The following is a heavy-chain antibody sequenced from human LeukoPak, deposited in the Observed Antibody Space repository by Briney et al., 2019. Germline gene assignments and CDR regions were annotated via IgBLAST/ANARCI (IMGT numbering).Heavy chain of an antibody. D-gene: IGHD3-3*01. CDR2: TYYRSKWYN. J-gene: IGHJ4*02. CDR3: AREGNYDFWSGYYYFDY. CDR1: GDSISSDSAA. V-gene: IGHV6-1*01. Sequence: SRTLSLTCAISGDSISSDSAAWNWIRQSPSRGLEWLGRTYYRSKWYNDYAVSVKSRITINPDTSKNQFSLQLNSVTPEDTAVYYCAREGNYDFWSGYYYFDYWGQGTLVTVSS.